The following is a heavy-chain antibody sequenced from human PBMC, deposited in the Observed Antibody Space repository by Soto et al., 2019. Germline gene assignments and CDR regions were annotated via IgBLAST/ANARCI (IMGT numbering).Heavy chain of an antibody. CDR2: IYYSGST. CDR1: GGSISSGDSY. V-gene: IGHV4-30-4*01. Sequence: PSVTVSLSCTVSGGSISSGDSYWSWIRQPPGKGLEWIGYIYYSGSTYYNPSLKSRVTISVDTSKNQFSLKLSSVTAADTAVYYCARDRSGYFDYWGQGTLVTVSS. J-gene: IGHJ4*02. CDR3: ARDRSGYFDY.